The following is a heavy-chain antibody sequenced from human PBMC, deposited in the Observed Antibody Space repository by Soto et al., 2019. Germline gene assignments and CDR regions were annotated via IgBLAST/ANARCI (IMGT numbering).Heavy chain of an antibody. J-gene: IGHJ6*02. CDR1: GFTFSSYG. Sequence: QVQLVESGGGVVQPGGSLRLSCAASGFTFSSYGMHWVRQAPGKGLEWVAVISYDGSNKYYADSVKGRFTISRDNSKNTLYLQMNSLRAEDTAVYYCAKDPYDCSSTSCYGYYYYYGMDVWGQGTTVTVSS. D-gene: IGHD2-2*01. V-gene: IGHV3-30*18. CDR3: AKDPYDCSSTSCYGYYYYYGMDV. CDR2: ISYDGSNK.